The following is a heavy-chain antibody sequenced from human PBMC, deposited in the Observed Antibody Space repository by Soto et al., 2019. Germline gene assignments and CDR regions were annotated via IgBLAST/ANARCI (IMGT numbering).Heavy chain of an antibody. D-gene: IGHD3-3*01. CDR3: ARGSALWSGYYKTLYRRYFQH. CDR1: GGSFSGYY. CDR2: INHSGST. J-gene: IGHJ1*01. Sequence: QVQLQQWGAGLLKPSETLSLTCAVYGGSFSGYYWSWIRQPPGKGLEWIGEINHSGSTNYNPSLKSRVTISVDTSKNQFSLKLSSVTAADTAVYYCARGSALWSGYYKTLYRRYFQHWGQGTLVTVSS. V-gene: IGHV4-34*01.